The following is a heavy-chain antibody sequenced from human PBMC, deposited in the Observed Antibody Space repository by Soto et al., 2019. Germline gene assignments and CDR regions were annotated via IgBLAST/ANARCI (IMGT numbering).Heavy chain of an antibody. D-gene: IGHD2-2*01. CDR1: GGSVSSGSYY. J-gene: IGHJ3*02. CDR2: IYYSGST. CDR3: ARVVYCSSTSCHPDDAFDI. V-gene: IGHV4-61*01. Sequence: KPSETLSLTCTVSGGSVSSGSYYWSWIRQPPGKGLEWIGYIYYSGSTNYNPSLKSRVTISVDTSKSQFSLKLSSVTAADTAVYYCARVVYCSSTSCHPDDAFDIWGQGTMVTVSS.